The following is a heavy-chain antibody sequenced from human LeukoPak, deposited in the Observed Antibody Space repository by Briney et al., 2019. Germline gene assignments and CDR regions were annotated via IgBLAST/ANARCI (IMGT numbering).Heavy chain of an antibody. CDR3: ARSYSGYEMFAFDI. D-gene: IGHD5-12*01. CDR2: ISSSGSTI. CDR1: GFTFSDYY. Sequence: PGGSLRLSCAASGFTFSDYYMSWIRQAPGKGPEWVSYISSSGSTIYYADSVKGRFTISRDNAKNSLYLQMNSLRAEDAAVYYCARSYSGYEMFAFDIWGQGTMVTVSS. V-gene: IGHV3-11*01. J-gene: IGHJ3*02.